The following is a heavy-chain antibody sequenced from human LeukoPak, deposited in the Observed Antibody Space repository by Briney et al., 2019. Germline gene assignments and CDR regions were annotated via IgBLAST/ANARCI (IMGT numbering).Heavy chain of an antibody. CDR3: ARVSRIVVVTAIDYYFDY. D-gene: IGHD2-21*02. CDR1: GGTFSSYA. V-gene: IGHV1-69*01. CDR2: IIPIFGTA. Sequence: GASVKVSCKASGGTFSSYAISWVRQAPGQGLEWMGGIIPIFGTANYAQKFQGRVTITADESTSTAYMELSSLRSEDTAVYYCARVSRIVVVTAIDYYFDYWGQGTLVTVSS. J-gene: IGHJ4*02.